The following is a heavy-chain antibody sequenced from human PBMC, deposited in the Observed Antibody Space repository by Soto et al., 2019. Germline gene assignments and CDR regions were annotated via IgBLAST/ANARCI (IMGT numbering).Heavy chain of an antibody. J-gene: IGHJ4*02. CDR1: GFTFSRYA. V-gene: IGHV3-48*01. D-gene: IGHD5-12*01. CDR3: ARDRVYTGYDFAY. Sequence: EVQLVESGGGLVQPGGALRRSCAAPGFTFSRYAMNWVRQAPGKGLEWVSYINHDSGTIYYADSVKGRFTISRDNANNLLSLQMNSLRAEDTAVYYCARDRVYTGYDFAYWGQGTLVTVSS. CDR2: INHDSGTI.